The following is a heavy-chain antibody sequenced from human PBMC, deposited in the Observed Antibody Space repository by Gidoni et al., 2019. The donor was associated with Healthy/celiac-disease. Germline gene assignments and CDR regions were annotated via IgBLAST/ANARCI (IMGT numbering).Heavy chain of an antibody. CDR2: ISYDGSNK. CDR1: GFTFSSYG. V-gene: IGHV3-30*18. Sequence: QVQLVESGGGVVQPGRSLRLSCAASGFTFSSYGMHWVRQAPGKGLEWVAVISYDGSNKNYADSVKGRFTISRDNSKNTLYLQMNSLRAEDTAVYYCAKVNRIAARRWGYFDYWGQGTLVTVSS. CDR3: AKVNRIAARRWGYFDY. D-gene: IGHD6-6*01. J-gene: IGHJ4*02.